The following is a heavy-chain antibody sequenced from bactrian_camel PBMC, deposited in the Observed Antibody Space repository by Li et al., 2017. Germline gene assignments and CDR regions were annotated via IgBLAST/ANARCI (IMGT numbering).Heavy chain of an antibody. CDR3: ATSGTDYELTRGYNY. D-gene: IGHD5*01. Sequence: VQLVESGGGLVQPGGSLRLSCAASGFTFRIADMSWVRQAPGKGLDWISSINTGSGSTFYADSVKGRFTISRDNAANTMYLQLNSLKSEDTALYYCATSGTDYELTRGYNYWGQGTQVTVS. J-gene: IGHJ4*01. V-gene: IGHV3S40*01. CDR2: INTGSGST. CDR1: GFTFRIAD.